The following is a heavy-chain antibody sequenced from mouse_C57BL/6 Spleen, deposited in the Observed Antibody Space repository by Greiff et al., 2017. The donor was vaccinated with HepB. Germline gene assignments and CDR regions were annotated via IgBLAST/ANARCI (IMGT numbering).Heavy chain of an antibody. CDR2: INPNNGGT. D-gene: IGHD1-1*01. Sequence: EVQLQQSGPELVKPGASVKISCKASGYTFTDYYMNWVKQSHGKSLEWIGDINPNNGGTSYNQKFKGKATLTVDKSSSTAYMELRSLTSEDSAVYYCARHYYGSSYCFDYCGQGTTLTVSS. J-gene: IGHJ2*01. V-gene: IGHV1-26*01. CDR1: GYTFTDYY. CDR3: ARHYYGSSYCFDY.